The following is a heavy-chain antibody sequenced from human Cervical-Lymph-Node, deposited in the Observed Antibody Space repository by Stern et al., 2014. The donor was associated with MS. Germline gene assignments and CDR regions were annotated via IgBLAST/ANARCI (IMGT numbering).Heavy chain of an antibody. Sequence: APLEESGAEVKKPGSSVKVSCKASGGTFSSYAISWVRPAPGQGLEWMGGIIPILGTANYPQNFQGRVTITADESTSTAYMELSSLRSEDTAVYYCARGPGVAARPGSPFDYWGQGTLVTVSS. V-gene: IGHV1-69*01. J-gene: IGHJ4*02. D-gene: IGHD6-6*01. CDR3: ARGPGVAARPGSPFDY. CDR1: GGTFSSYA. CDR2: IIPILGTA.